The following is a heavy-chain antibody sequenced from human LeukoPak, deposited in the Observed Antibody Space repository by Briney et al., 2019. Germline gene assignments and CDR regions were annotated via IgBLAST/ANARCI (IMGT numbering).Heavy chain of an antibody. Sequence: PSETLSLTCTVSGGSIRSHYWSWIRQPPGKGLEWIGYIYYSGTTNYNPSLKSRVTISVDTSKNQFSLKLSSVTAADTAVYYCARDSSGLNWFDPWGQGTLVTVSS. CDR1: GGSIRSHY. D-gene: IGHD6-19*01. J-gene: IGHJ5*02. CDR3: ARDSSGLNWFDP. V-gene: IGHV4-59*11. CDR2: IYYSGTT.